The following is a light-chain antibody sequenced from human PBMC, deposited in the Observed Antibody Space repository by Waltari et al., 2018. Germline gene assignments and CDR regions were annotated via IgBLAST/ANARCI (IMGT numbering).Light chain of an antibody. J-gene: IGLJ3*02. CDR2: KAN. Sequence: QTVVTQEPSLSVSPGGHVTLTCALSSGPLSTTSYATWYQQPPGQAPRTLVYKANARSSGVPDRFSGSILGNTAALTIAGAQADDESDYYCALYMGSGIWVFGGGTRLTVL. V-gene: IGLV8-61*01. CDR1: SGPLSTTSY. CDR3: ALYMGSGIWV.